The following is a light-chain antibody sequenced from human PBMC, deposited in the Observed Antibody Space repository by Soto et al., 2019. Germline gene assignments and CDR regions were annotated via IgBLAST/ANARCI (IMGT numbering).Light chain of an antibody. Sequence: AIRMTQSPSSFSASTGDRVTITCRASQGISSYLAWYQQKPGKAPKLLIYAASTLQSGVPSRFSGSGSGTDFTLTISCLHSEDFATYYCQQYYSYPRTFGQGTKV. J-gene: IGKJ1*01. V-gene: IGKV1-8*01. CDR3: QQYYSYPRT. CDR1: QGISSY. CDR2: AAS.